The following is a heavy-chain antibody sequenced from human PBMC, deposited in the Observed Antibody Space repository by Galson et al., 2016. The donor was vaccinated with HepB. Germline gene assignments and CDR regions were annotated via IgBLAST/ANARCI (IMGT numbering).Heavy chain of an antibody. J-gene: IGHJ2*01. D-gene: IGHD3-10*01. CDR3: ARDGAPRANWYFDL. CDR2: IKHDGSET. CDR1: GFTFSTYW. Sequence: SLRLSCAASGFTFSTYWMSWVRQAPGKGLEWVAIIKHDGSETYYVDSVKGRFTISRDNAKNSLFLQMNSLRGDDTAVYYCARDGAPRANWYFDLWGRGTLVTVSS. V-gene: IGHV3-7*01.